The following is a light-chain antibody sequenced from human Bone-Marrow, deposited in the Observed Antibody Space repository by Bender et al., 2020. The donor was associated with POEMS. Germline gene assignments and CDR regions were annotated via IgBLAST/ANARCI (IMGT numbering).Light chain of an antibody. CDR3: SSFTSRSTWV. Sequence: QSALTQPASVSGSPGQSITLSCSGTSSDVGGYNNVSWFQQHPGTAPKLIIYEVSARPAGVPDRFSGSKSANTASLTVSGLQAEDEADYYCSSFTSRSTWVFGGGTKLTVL. CDR1: SSDVGGYNN. V-gene: IGLV2-14*01. J-gene: IGLJ3*02. CDR2: EVS.